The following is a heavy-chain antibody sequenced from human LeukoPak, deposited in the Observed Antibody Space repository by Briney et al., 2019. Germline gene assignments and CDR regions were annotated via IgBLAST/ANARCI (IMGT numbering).Heavy chain of an antibody. V-gene: IGHV1-69*06. CDR2: IIPIFGTA. Sequence: SVKVSCKASGGTFSSYAISWVRQAPGQGLEWMGGIIPIFGTANYAQKFQGRVTITADKSTSTAYMELSSLRVEDTAVYHCAKDGGNYYDSGGSYLMRSYMDVWGRGTTVTVSS. D-gene: IGHD3-22*01. CDR3: AKDGGNYYDSGGSYLMRSYMDV. J-gene: IGHJ6*03. CDR1: GGTFSSYA.